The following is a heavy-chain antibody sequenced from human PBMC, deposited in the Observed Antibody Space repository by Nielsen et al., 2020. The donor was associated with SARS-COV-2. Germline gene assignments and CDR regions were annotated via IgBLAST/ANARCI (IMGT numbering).Heavy chain of an antibody. CDR2: ISSTGSTI. Sequence: GESLKISCVASGITFRSYSMNWVRQAPGRGLEWLSYISSTGSTIHYADSVKGRFTISRDTAKNSVFLQMNSLRAEDTAVYYCARGGYCTAGTCYHDYWGRGTLVTVSS. CDR1: GITFRSYS. CDR3: ARGGYCTAGTCYHDY. D-gene: IGHD2-15*01. J-gene: IGHJ4*02. V-gene: IGHV3-48*01.